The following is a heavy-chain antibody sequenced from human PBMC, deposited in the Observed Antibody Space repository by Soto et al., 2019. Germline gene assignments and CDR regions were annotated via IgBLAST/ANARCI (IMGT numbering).Heavy chain of an antibody. Sequence: PSETLSLTCTVSGGSIDTYYCSWFRQPPGKGLEWIGHVYNSGNTEYNPSLKSRVTISIDTSRSQFSLKLNSVTAADTAVYYCARLDYGDSGFWGQGTLVTVS. J-gene: IGHJ4*02. CDR1: GGSIDTYY. V-gene: IGHV4-59*01. D-gene: IGHD3-10*01. CDR2: VYNSGNT. CDR3: ARLDYGDSGF.